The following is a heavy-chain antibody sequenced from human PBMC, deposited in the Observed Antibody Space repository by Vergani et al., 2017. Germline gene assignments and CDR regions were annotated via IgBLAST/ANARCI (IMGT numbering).Heavy chain of an antibody. V-gene: IGHV1-46*03. CDR1: GYTFTAYY. D-gene: IGHD3-9*01. CDR2: ISPDGFST. J-gene: IGHJ4*02. CDR3: AREPPLTGFFDY. Sequence: QVQLVQSGAAVGKPGASVKISCKASGYTFTAYYIHWVRQAPEQGLEWVGVISPDGFSTFYAQKFQGRVTITRDTSTSTVYVEVTSLRSDDTAVYYCAREPPLTGFFDYWGQGTLVTVSS.